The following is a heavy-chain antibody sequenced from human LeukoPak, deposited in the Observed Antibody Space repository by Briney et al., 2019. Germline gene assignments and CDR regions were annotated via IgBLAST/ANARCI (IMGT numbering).Heavy chain of an antibody. CDR3: ARDRGDVIFVS. CDR1: GYTFTSYA. Sequence: ASVKVSCKASGYTFTSYAITWVRQAPGQGLEWMGWISVYSGNTHYPQKLQGRVTMTTDTSTTTAYMVLRSLRSDDTAVYYCARDRGDVIFVSWGQGTLVAVSS. J-gene: IGHJ5*02. D-gene: IGHD3/OR15-3a*01. CDR2: ISVYSGNT. V-gene: IGHV1-18*01.